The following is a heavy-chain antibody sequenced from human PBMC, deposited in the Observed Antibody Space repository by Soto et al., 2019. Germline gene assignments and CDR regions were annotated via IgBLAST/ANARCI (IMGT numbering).Heavy chain of an antibody. CDR1: GGSISSSSYY. V-gene: IGHV4-39*01. J-gene: IGHJ4*02. CDR3: VRASATSYFDY. Sequence: QLQLQESGPGLVKPSETLSLTCTVSGGSISSSSYYWGWIRQPPGNGLEWIASIYYSASTYYKPSLKSRGTISENTLKNQFSLKLTSVTAADTAVYYCVRASATSYFDYWGQGTLVTVSS. CDR2: IYYSAST. D-gene: IGHD1-26*01.